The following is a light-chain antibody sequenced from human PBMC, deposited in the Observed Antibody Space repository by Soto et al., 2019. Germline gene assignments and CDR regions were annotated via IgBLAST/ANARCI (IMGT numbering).Light chain of an antibody. CDR3: SSYTSSSTRV. V-gene: IGLV2-14*01. CDR1: SNDVGIYNY. CDR2: EVT. J-gene: IGLJ3*02. Sequence: QSALTQPASVSGSPGQSITISCTGTSNDVGIYNYVSWYQQHPGKAPKLIIYEVTNRPSGVSNRFSGSKSGNTASLTISGLQAEDEADYYCSSYTSSSTRVFGGGTKLTVL.